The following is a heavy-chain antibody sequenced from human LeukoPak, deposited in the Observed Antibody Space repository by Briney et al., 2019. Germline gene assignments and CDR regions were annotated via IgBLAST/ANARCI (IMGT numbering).Heavy chain of an antibody. D-gene: IGHD3-10*01. CDR1: GGSINTLY. Sequence: KPSETLSLTCTVSGGSINTLYWSWIRQSPGKGLGWIGYIFYSGSTNYNPSLKSRVTISVDTSKNQFSLKLSSVTAADTAVYYCASNYYGSGSLDYWGQGNLVTVSS. J-gene: IGHJ4*02. CDR3: ASNYYGSGSLDY. V-gene: IGHV4-59*08. CDR2: IFYSGST.